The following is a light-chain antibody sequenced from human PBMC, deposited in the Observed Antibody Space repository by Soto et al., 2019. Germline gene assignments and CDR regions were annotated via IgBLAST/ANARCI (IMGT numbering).Light chain of an antibody. J-gene: IGKJ2*01. Sequence: DIRMTQSPSSVSASVGDRVTITCRASQDIRSWLTWYQQKPGKAPKLLIYAASTLQSGVPSRFSGSGSGTDFTLTINSLPPEDFATYYCQPAKAFPHTFGQGTKREIK. V-gene: IGKV1-12*01. CDR2: AAS. CDR1: QDIRSW. CDR3: QPAKAFPHT.